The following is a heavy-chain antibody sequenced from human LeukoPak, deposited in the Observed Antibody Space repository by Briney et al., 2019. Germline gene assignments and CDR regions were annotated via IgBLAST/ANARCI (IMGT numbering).Heavy chain of an antibody. CDR3: ASAYDSSGYYPFDY. D-gene: IGHD3-22*01. V-gene: IGHV4-39*01. Sequence: PSETLSLTCTVSGGSISSSSYYWGWIRQPPGKGLEWIGSTYYSGSTYYNPSLKSRATISVDTSKNQFSLKLSSVTAANTAVYYCASAYDSSGYYPFDYWGQGTLGTVSS. CDR2: TYYSGST. CDR1: GGSISSSSYY. J-gene: IGHJ4*02.